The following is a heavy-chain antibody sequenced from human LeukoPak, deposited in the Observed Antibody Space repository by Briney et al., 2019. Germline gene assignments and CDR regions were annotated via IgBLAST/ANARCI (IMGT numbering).Heavy chain of an antibody. D-gene: IGHD3-16*02. V-gene: IGHV3-33*01. Sequence: GGSLRLSCAASGFIFSAYGMHWVRQAPGKGLEWLAVIWYDGSSKYYSGSVKGRFTISRDNSKNTLYMQMNNLRVEDTAVYFCARDNRYTGNYLDAFDIWGQGTLVTVSS. CDR2: IWYDGSSK. CDR3: ARDNRYTGNYLDAFDI. CDR1: GFIFSAYG. J-gene: IGHJ3*02.